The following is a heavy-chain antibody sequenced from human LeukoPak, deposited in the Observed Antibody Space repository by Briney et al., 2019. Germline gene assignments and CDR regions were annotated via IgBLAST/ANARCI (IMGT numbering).Heavy chain of an antibody. Sequence: SETLSLTCTVSGGSISSYYWSWIRQPPGKGLEWIGYIYYSGSTNYNPSLKSRVTISADTSKNQFSLKLSSVTAADTAVYYCASITGLYYFDYWGQGTLVTVSS. J-gene: IGHJ4*02. CDR2: IYYSGST. CDR3: ASITGLYYFDY. CDR1: GGSISSYY. D-gene: IGHD1-14*01. V-gene: IGHV4-59*08.